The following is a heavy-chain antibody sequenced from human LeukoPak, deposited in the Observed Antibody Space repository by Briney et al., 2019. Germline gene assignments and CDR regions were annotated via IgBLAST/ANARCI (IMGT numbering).Heavy chain of an antibody. V-gene: IGHV3-53*04. D-gene: IGHD3-16*01. CDR3: ARRAFAGFDGDYYYYGMDV. J-gene: IGHJ6*02. CDR2: IYSGGST. CDR1: GFTVSSNY. Sequence: GGSLRLSCAASGFTVSSNYMSWVRRAPGKGLEWVSAIYSGGSTYYADSVKGRFTISRHNSKNTLYLQMNSLRAEDTAVYYCARRAFAGFDGDYYYYGMDVWGQGTTVTVSS.